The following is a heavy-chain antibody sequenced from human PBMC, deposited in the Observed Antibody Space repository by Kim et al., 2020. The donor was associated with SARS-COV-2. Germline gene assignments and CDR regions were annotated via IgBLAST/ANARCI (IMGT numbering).Heavy chain of an antibody. D-gene: IGHD1-26*01. CDR2: INTANGDT. V-gene: IGHV1-3*04. CDR3: ARLVGSTHPSDY. CDR1: GYTFILYG. J-gene: IGHJ4*02. Sequence: ASVKVSCKASGYTFILYGIYWVRQAPGQRPEWMGWINTANGDTKYSQKFQDRVTITRDTPASTAYMELAGLRSEDTAVYYCARLVGSTHPSDYWGQGTLV.